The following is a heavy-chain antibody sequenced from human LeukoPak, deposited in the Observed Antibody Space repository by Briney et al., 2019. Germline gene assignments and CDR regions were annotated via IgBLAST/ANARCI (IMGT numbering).Heavy chain of an antibody. CDR2: FDPEDGET. CDR3: ATDRPPSTMAFVLGFDAFDI. J-gene: IGHJ3*02. Sequence: GASVKASCKVPGYTLTELSMHWVRQAPGKGLEWMGGFDPEDGETIYAQKFQGRVTMTEDTSTDTAYMELSSLRSEDTAVYYCATDRPPSTMAFVLGFDAFDIWGQGTMVTVSS. D-gene: IGHD3-10*01. CDR1: GYTLTELS. V-gene: IGHV1-24*01.